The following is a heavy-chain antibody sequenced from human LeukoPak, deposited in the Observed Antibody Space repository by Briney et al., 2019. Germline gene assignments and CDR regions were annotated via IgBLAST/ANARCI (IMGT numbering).Heavy chain of an antibody. J-gene: IGHJ4*02. D-gene: IGHD2-15*01. CDR3: AKDRGVVVVAATGGSFDY. V-gene: IGHV3-30*18. CDR1: GFTFSSYG. CDR2: ISYDGSNK. Sequence: GGSLRLSCAASGFTFSSYGMHWVRQAPGKGLEWVAVISYDGSNKYYADSVKGRFTISRDNSKNTLYLQMNSLRAEDTAVYYCAKDRGVVVVAATGGSFDYWGQGTLVTVSS.